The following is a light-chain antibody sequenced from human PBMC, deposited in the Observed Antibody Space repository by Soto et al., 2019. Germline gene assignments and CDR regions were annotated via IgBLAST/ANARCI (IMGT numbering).Light chain of an antibody. CDR2: SND. Sequence: QSGLTQPPSASGTPGQRVTISCSGSSSNIGSNTVNWYQHLPGAAPKLLIQSNDQRPSGVPDRFSGSQSGTSASLAISGLQSEDEADYYCAVWDDRLNGYVFGTGNKLTVL. CDR3: AVWDDRLNGYV. CDR1: SSNIGSNT. J-gene: IGLJ1*01. V-gene: IGLV1-44*01.